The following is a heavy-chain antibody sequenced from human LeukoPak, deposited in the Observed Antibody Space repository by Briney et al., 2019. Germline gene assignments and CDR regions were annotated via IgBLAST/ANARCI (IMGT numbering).Heavy chain of an antibody. V-gene: IGHV3-21*01. D-gene: IGHD1-1*01. Sequence: GGSLRLSCAASGFTVSDALMSWVRQAPGKGLEWVSSISSSSSYIYYADSVKGRFTISRDNAKNSLYLQMNSLRVEDTAVYYCARCTTGRTFGSLREIKRSREIDYWGQGTLVTVSS. J-gene: IGHJ4*02. CDR1: GFTVSDAL. CDR2: ISSSSSYI. CDR3: ARCTTGRTFGSLREIKRSREIDY.